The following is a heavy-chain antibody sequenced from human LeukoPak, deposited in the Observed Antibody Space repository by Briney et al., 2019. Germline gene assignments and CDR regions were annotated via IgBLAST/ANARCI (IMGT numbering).Heavy chain of an antibody. J-gene: IGHJ4*02. V-gene: IGHV3-23*01. Sequence: PGGSLRLSCEASGFTFNTYAIYWVHQAPGKGLEWVSGICGSGGCTYYADSVKGRFTISRDNSKNTVYLQMNSLTAGDTAVYYCAKTTVGYSSGRYPGWPADCWGQGTLVTVSS. CDR3: AKTTVGYSSGRYPGWPADC. D-gene: IGHD6-19*01. CDR2: ICGSGGCT. CDR1: GFTFNTYA.